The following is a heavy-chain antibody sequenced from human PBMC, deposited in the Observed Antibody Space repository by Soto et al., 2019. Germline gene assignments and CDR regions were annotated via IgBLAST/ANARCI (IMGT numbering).Heavy chain of an antibody. CDR1: GGSISSSSYY. Sequence: SETLSLTCTVSGGSISSSSYYWGWIRQPPGKGLEWIGSIYYSGSTYYNPSLKSRVTISVDTSKNQFSLKLSSVTAADTAVYYCARLPVRGSGSYKGFDYWGQGTLVTVSS. V-gene: IGHV4-39*01. CDR3: ARLPVRGSGSYKGFDY. J-gene: IGHJ4*02. CDR2: IYYSGST. D-gene: IGHD1-26*01.